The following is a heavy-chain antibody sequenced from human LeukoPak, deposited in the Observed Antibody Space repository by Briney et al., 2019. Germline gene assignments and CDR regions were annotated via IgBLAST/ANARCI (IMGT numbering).Heavy chain of an antibody. D-gene: IGHD6-19*01. J-gene: IGHJ4*02. CDR1: GNTFTGYY. CDR3: VRTIISVAGMDFDY. V-gene: IGHV1-2*02. CDR2: INPNSGVT. Sequence: ASVKVSCKASGNTFTGYYMHWVRQAPGQGLEWMGWINPNSGVTNYAQKFQDRVTMTRDTSISTAYMELSRLRSDDTAVYYCVRTIISVAGMDFDYWGQGTLVTVSS.